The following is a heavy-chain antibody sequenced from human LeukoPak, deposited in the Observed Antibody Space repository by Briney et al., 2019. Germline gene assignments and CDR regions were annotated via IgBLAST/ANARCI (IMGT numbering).Heavy chain of an antibody. Sequence: ASVKVSCETSGYTFTNYDVNWVRQATGQGLEWMGYMNPNSGITGFAQKFQGRITMTWDTSISTAYMELSSLRSDDTAVYYCAREPRRFGDWGQGTLITVSS. J-gene: IGHJ4*02. D-gene: IGHD3-10*01. V-gene: IGHV1-8*01. CDR2: MNPNSGIT. CDR3: AREPRRFGD. CDR1: GYTFTNYD.